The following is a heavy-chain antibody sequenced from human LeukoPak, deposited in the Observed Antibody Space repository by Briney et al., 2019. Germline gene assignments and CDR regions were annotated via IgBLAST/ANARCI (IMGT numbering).Heavy chain of an antibody. CDR2: ISSSGSTI. CDR3: ARGPYITMIVVVTAIGYFDY. Sequence: GGSLRLSCAASGFTFSSYEMNWVRQAPGKGLEWVSYISSSGSTIYYADSVKGRFTISRDNAKNSLYLQMNSLRAEDTAVYYCARGPYITMIVVVTAIGYFDYWGQGTLVTVSS. V-gene: IGHV3-48*03. J-gene: IGHJ4*02. D-gene: IGHD3-22*01. CDR1: GFTFSSYE.